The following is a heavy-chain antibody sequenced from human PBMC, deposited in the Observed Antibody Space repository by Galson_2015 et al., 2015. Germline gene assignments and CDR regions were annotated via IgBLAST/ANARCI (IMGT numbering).Heavy chain of an antibody. J-gene: IGHJ3*02. V-gene: IGHV3-48*02. D-gene: IGHD2-2*02. Sequence: SLRLSCAASGFTFSSYSMNWVRQAPGKGLEWVSYISSSSSTMYYADSVKGRFTISRDNAKNSLYLQMNSLRDEDTAVYYCARDWGSVVPAAIHDAFDIWGQGTMVTVSS. CDR1: GFTFSSYS. CDR3: ARDWGSVVPAAIHDAFDI. CDR2: ISSSSSTM.